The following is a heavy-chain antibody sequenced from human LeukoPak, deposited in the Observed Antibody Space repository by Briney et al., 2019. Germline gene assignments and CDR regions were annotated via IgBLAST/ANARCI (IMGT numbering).Heavy chain of an antibody. J-gene: IGHJ3*02. CDR2: IYTSGST. CDR3: ARDIVVVTSGAFDI. D-gene: IGHD2-21*02. CDR1: GGSISSYY. V-gene: IGHV4-4*07. Sequence: SETLSLTCTVSGGSISSYYWSWIRQPAGKGLEWIGRIYTSGSTNYNPSLKSRVTMSVDTSKNQFSLKLSSVCAADTAVYYCARDIVVVTSGAFDIWGQGTMVTVSS.